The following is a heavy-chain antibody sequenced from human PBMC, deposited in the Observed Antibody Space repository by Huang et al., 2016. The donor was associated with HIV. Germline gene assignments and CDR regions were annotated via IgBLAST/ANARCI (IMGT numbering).Heavy chain of an antibody. CDR3: ARARGYYDSSVSYYFDY. J-gene: IGHJ4*02. CDR2: IIPIVGTA. CDR1: GGTFSSYA. D-gene: IGHD3-22*01. Sequence: QVQLVQSGAEVKKPGSSVKVSCKASGGTFSSYAISWVRQAPGQGLEWMGGIIPIVGTANYAQKFQGRVTSTADEATSTAYMELSSLRSEDTAVYYCARARGYYDSSVSYYFDYWGQGTLVTVSS. V-gene: IGHV1-69*13.